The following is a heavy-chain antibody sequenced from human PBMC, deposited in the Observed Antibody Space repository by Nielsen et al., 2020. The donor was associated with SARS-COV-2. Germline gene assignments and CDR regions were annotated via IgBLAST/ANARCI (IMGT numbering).Heavy chain of an antibody. D-gene: IGHD3-22*01. V-gene: IGHV3-53*01. CDR1: GFTVSSNY. CDR3: AREEGSSGYFQH. Sequence: GESLKISCAASGFTVSSNYMSWVRQAPGKGLEWVSVIYSGGSTYYADSVKGRFTISRHNSKNTLYLQMNSLRAEDTAVYYCAREEGSSGYFQHWGQGTLVTVSS. J-gene: IGHJ1*01. CDR2: IYSGGST.